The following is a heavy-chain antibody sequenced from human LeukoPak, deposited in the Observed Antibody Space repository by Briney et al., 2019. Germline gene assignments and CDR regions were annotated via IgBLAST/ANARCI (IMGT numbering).Heavy chain of an antibody. CDR2: IYYSGST. V-gene: IGHV4-59*12. D-gene: IGHD3-3*01. CDR1: GGSISSDY. Sequence: SETLSLTCTVSGGSISSDYWSWIRQPPGKGLEWIGYIYYSGSTNYNPSLKSRVTISVDTSKNQFSLKLSSVTAADTAVYYCARGRGDFWSGYRAWFDPWGQGTLVTVSS. CDR3: ARGRGDFWSGYRAWFDP. J-gene: IGHJ5*02.